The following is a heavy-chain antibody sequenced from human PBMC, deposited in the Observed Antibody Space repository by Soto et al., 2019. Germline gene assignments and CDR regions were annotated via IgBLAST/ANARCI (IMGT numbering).Heavy chain of an antibody. J-gene: IGHJ4*02. V-gene: IGHV1-69*04. CDR1: GGTLSSYT. CDR2: IIPNLGIT. CDR3: ARDKGYCSGASCPDFDY. Sequence: GASVKVSCKASGGTLSSYTFSWVRQAPGQGLEGMGRIIPNLGITNYAQKFQGRITIIVDKSTSTAYMELSSLRSEDTAVYYCARDKGYCSGASCPDFDYWGQGTLVTVSS. D-gene: IGHD2-15*01.